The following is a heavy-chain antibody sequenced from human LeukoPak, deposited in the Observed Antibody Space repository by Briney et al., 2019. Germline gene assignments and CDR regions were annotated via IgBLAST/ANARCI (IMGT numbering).Heavy chain of an antibody. CDR1: GFTFNNYN. V-gene: IGHV3-21*01. CDR3: ARDKRAGPYFDY. J-gene: IGHJ4*02. Sequence: GGSLRLSCAASGFTFNNYNMNWVRQAPGRALEWVSSITSSGTYIFYADSVKGRFTISRDSAKSSLYLQMNSLRAEDTAVYYCARDKRAGPYFDYWGQGTLVTVSS. D-gene: IGHD5-24*01. CDR2: ITSSGTYI.